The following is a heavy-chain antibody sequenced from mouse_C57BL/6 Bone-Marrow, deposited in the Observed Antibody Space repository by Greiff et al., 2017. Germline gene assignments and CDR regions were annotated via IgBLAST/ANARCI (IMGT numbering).Heavy chain of an antibody. V-gene: IGHV1-80*01. CDR2: IYPGDGDT. CDR3: ASANWEGYFDY. CDR1: GYAFSSYW. Sequence: QVQLQQSGAELVKPGASVKISCKASGYAFSSYWMNWVKQRPGKGLEWIGQIYPGDGDTNYNGKFKGKATLTADKSSSTAYMQLSSLTSEDSAVYFCASANWEGYFDYWGQGTTLTVSS. D-gene: IGHD4-1*01. J-gene: IGHJ2*01.